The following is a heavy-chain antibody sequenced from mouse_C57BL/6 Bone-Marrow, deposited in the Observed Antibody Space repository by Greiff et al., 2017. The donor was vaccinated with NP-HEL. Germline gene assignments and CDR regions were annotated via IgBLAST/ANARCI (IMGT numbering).Heavy chain of an antibody. CDR2: IYPRSGNT. CDR3: ARYRTGYWYFDV. D-gene: IGHD4-1*01. J-gene: IGHJ1*03. V-gene: IGHV1-81*01. CDR1: GYTFTSYG. Sequence: VQLKQSGAELARPGASVKLSCKASGYTFTSYGISWVKQRTGQGLEWIGEIYPRSGNTYYNEKFKGKATLTADKSSSTAYMELRSLTSEDSAVYFCARYRTGYWYFDVWGTGTTVTVSS.